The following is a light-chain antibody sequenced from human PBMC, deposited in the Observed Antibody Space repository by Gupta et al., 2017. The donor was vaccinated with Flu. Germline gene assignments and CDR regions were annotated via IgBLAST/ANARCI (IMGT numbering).Light chain of an antibody. Sequence: VTISCTRSSGSIASNYVQSYQQRPRSSPTTVISEDNKRPSGVPDRCSASIDSSSNAASLTISGQQTEDDADYYCQSYDSSHLWVFGGGTKLTVL. V-gene: IGLV6-57*01. CDR3: QSYDSSHLWV. CDR1: SGSIASNY. CDR2: EDN. J-gene: IGLJ3*02.